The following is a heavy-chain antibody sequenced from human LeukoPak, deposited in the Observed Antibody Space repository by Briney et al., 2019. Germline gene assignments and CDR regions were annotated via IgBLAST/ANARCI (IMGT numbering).Heavy chain of an antibody. D-gene: IGHD2-15*01. V-gene: IGHV4-61*02. CDR1: GDSIRSDTYY. J-gene: IGHJ5*02. CDR2: IYASGNS. CDR3: AGTRRYCSGGSCYNWFDP. Sequence: PSQTLSLTCTVSGDSIRSDTYYWSWIRQPAGKGLEWIGRIYASGNSNYNASLKSRVTISIDTSKNQFSLGLSSVIAADTAVYYCAGTRRYCSGGSCYNWFDPWGQGTLVTVSS.